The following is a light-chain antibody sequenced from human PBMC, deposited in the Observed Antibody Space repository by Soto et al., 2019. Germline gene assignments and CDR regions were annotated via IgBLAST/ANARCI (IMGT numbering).Light chain of an antibody. Sequence: QSALAQPACVSGSPGQSMTISCTGTSSDVGGYNYVSWYQQHPGKAPKLMIYEVSNRPSGVSNRFSGSKSGNTASLTISGLQAEDEADYYCSSYTSSSLYVFGTGTKVTVL. V-gene: IGLV2-14*01. J-gene: IGLJ1*01. CDR3: SSYTSSSLYV. CDR2: EVS. CDR1: SSDVGGYNY.